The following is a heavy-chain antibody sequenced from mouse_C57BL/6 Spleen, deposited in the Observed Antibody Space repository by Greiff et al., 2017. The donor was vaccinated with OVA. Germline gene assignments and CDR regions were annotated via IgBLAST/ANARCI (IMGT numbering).Heavy chain of an antibody. V-gene: IGHV1-19*01. CDR2: INPYNGGT. CDR3: ARDYSNYVYFDY. CDR1: GYTFTDYY. J-gene: IGHJ2*01. D-gene: IGHD2-5*01. Sequence: EVQGVESGPVLVKPGASVKMSCKASGYTFTDYYMNWVKQSHGKSLEWIGVINPYNGGTSYNQKFKGKATLTVDKSSSTAYMELNSLTSEDSAVYYCARDYSNYVYFDYWGQGTTLTVSS.